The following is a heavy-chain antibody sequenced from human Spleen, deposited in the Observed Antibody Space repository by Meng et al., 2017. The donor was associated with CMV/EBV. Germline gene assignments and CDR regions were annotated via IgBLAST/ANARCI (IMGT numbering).Heavy chain of an antibody. CDR1: GGTFSSYA. Sequence: SVKVSCKASGGTFSSYAISWVRQAPGQGLEWMGGIIPIFGTANYAQKFQGRVTITTDESTSTAYMELSSLRSDDTAVYYCARSYDLKFDAFDIWGQGTLVTVSS. CDR2: IIPIFGTA. V-gene: IGHV1-69*05. CDR3: ARSYDLKFDAFDI. D-gene: IGHD3-16*01. J-gene: IGHJ3*02.